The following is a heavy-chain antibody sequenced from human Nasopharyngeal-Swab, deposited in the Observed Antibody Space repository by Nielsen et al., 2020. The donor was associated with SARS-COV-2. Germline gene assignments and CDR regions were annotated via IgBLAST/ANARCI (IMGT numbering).Heavy chain of an antibody. V-gene: IGHV4-61*02. D-gene: IGHD3-10*01. CDR2: IYTSGST. CDR1: GGSISSGSYY. Sequence: SCTVSGGSISSGSYYWSWIRQPAGKGLEWIGRIYTSGSTNYNPSLKSRVTISVDTSKNQFSLKLSSVTAADTAVYYCARDRVPDYYYYGMDVWGQGTTVTVSS. J-gene: IGHJ6*02. CDR3: ARDRVPDYYYYGMDV.